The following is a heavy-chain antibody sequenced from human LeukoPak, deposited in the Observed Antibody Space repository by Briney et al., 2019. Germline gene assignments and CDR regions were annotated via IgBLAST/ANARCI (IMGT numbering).Heavy chain of an antibody. Sequence: GGSLRLSCAASGFTFSVYAMSWVRQAPGKGLEWVSSLTRSGGATYYADSVKGRFTISRDNSKSTLYLQMNSLRAEDTALYYCAKDYCTGTNCYGDYWGQGTLVTVSS. J-gene: IGHJ4*02. CDR3: AKDYCTGTNCYGDY. V-gene: IGHV3-23*01. CDR1: GFTFSVYA. D-gene: IGHD2-2*01. CDR2: LTRSGGAT.